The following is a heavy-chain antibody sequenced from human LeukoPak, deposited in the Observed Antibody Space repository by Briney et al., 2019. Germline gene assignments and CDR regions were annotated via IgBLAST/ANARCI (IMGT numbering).Heavy chain of an antibody. CDR1: GGSISSYY. D-gene: IGHD3-10*01. J-gene: IGHJ4*02. Sequence: SETLSLTCTVSGGSISSYYWSWIRQPPGKGLEWIGYIYYSGSTNYNPSLKSRVTISVDTSKNQFSLKLSSVTAADTAVYYCARHYYGSGSYYNGIPFDYWGQGTLVTVSS. V-gene: IGHV4-59*08. CDR2: IYYSGST. CDR3: ARHYYGSGSYYNGIPFDY.